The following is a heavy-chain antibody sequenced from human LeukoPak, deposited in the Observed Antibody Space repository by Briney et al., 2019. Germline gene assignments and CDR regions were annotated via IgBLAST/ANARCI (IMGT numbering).Heavy chain of an antibody. CDR3: ARLNSFHCSGYYDV. CDR2: NYPGDSET. D-gene: IGHD3-22*01. J-gene: IGHJ4*02. CDR1: GYNFTSYW. V-gene: IGHV5-51*01. Sequence: PGEALKISCRGSGYNFTSYWIGRGRQVSRKGVEGMGRNYPGDSETRYSPPFQGQITISVDKRSSTAYLEWSRLKASDTDMYYCARLNSFHCSGYYDVWGQGTLVTVSS.